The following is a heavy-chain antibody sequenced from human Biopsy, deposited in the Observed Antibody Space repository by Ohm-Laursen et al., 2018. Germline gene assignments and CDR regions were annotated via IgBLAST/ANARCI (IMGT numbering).Heavy chain of an antibody. D-gene: IGHD2-15*01. CDR2: INQAGTT. J-gene: IGHJ4*02. CDR3: GNEVHGRDY. V-gene: IGHV4-34*08. Sequence: SETLSLTCAVFGKTFSDYQWSWIRQPPGKGLEWIGQINQAGTTNYNPSLKSRVSISPDASKYEFSLRLTSVTAADTAVYLCGNEVHGRDYWGLGAQVTVSS. CDR1: GKTFSDYQ.